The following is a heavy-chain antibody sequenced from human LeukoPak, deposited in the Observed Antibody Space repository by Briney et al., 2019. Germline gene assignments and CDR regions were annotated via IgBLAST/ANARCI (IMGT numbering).Heavy chain of an antibody. V-gene: IGHV4-31*03. CDR1: GGSISGGYY. Sequence: SENLSLTCTVSGGSISGGYYWSWIRQHPGKGLEWIGYMYYSGNTYYNPSLKSRVTISVDTSKNQFSLKLSSVTAADTAVYYCARGGQWLAPGPDYWGQGTLVTVSS. CDR3: ARGGQWLAPGPDY. J-gene: IGHJ4*02. D-gene: IGHD6-19*01. CDR2: MYYSGNT.